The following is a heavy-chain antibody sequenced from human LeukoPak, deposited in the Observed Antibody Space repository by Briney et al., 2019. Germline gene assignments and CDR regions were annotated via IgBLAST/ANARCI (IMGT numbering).Heavy chain of an antibody. J-gene: IGHJ6*02. V-gene: IGHV3-33*01. CDR1: GFTFSSYG. Sequence: GGSLRLSCAASGFTFSSYGMHWVRQAPGKGLEWVAVIWYDGSNKYYADSVRGRFTISRDNSKNTLYLQMNSLRAEDTAVYYCARDVEYDILTGHPSDTVNMDVWGQGTTVTVSS. CDR2: IWYDGSNK. CDR3: ARDVEYDILTGHPSDTVNMDV. D-gene: IGHD3-9*01.